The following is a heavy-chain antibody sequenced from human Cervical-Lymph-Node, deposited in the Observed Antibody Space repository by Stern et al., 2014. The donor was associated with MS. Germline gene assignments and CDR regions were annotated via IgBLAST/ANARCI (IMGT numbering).Heavy chain of an antibody. Sequence: VQLVQSGGGVVQPGRSLRLSCAASGFSFSDSGMHWVRQAPGTGLEWVAFIWYDGSNNYYADSVKGRFTISRDNSKNTLYLQMNSLRAEDTAIYYCLITGTTSDYWGQGILVTVSS. J-gene: IGHJ4*02. CDR2: IWYDGSNN. CDR1: GFSFSDSG. CDR3: LITGTTSDY. D-gene: IGHD1-1*01. V-gene: IGHV3-33*01.